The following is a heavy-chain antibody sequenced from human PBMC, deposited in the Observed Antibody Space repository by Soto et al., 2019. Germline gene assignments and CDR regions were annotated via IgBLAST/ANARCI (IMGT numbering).Heavy chain of an antibody. J-gene: IGHJ3*02. CDR3: AKETSSAGGFDI. CDR1: GLTLSSYP. Sequence: LRLSCSASGLTLSSYPTTSVPQAPGQGLEGVSAISGSGGSTYYADSVKGRFTISRDNHKKTLYLQMNSLRAEDTAVYYCAKETSSAGGFDIWGQGTTVTVSS. V-gene: IGHV3-23*01. D-gene: IGHD1-1*01. CDR2: ISGSGGST.